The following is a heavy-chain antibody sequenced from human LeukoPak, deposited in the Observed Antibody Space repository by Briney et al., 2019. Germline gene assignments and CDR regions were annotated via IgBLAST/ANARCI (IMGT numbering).Heavy chain of an antibody. Sequence: PGGSLRLSCAASGFTFSSYWMSWVRQAPGKGLEWVANIKHDGSEKYYVDSVKGRFTISRDNAKNSLYLQMNSLRAEDTAVYYCARFKGFGRYYMDVWGKGTTVTVSS. J-gene: IGHJ6*03. CDR3: ARFKGFGRYYMDV. CDR1: GFTFSSYW. CDR2: IKHDGSEK. D-gene: IGHD3-10*01. V-gene: IGHV3-7*01.